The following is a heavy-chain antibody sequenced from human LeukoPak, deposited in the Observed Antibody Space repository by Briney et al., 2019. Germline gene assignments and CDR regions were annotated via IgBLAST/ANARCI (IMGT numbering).Heavy chain of an antibody. D-gene: IGHD6-19*01. J-gene: IGHJ4*02. CDR2: ITSSSSYI. V-gene: IGHV3-21*01. CDR3: GREKAVAGLVGIDY. Sequence: GGSLRLSCAASGFTFSSYSVNWVRQAPGKGLEWVSSITSSSSYIYYADSVKGRFTISRDNAKNSLYLQMNSLRAEDTAVYYCGREKAVAGLVGIDYWGQGTLVTVSS. CDR1: GFTFSSYS.